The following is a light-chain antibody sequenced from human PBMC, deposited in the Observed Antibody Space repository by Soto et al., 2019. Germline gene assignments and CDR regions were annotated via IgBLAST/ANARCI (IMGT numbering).Light chain of an antibody. CDR2: LNSDGSH. J-gene: IGLJ2*01. Sequence: QPVLTQSPSASASLGASVKLTCTLSSGHSSYAIAWHQQQPEKGPRFLMKLNSDGSHSKGDGISDRFSGSSSRAERYLTISSLQSEDEADYYCQTWGADSVIFGGGTKLTVL. CDR3: QTWGADSVI. V-gene: IGLV4-69*01. CDR1: SGHSSYA.